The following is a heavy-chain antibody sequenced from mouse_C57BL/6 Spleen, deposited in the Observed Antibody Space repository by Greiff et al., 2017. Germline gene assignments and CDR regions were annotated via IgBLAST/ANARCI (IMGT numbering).Heavy chain of an antibody. V-gene: IGHV3-6*01. CDR2: ISYDGSN. CDR3: ATGSSGYPFAY. J-gene: IGHJ3*01. D-gene: IGHD3-2*02. CDR1: GYSITSGYY. Sequence: EVKLMESGPGLVKPSQSLSLTCSVTGYSITSGYYWNWIRQFPGNKLAWMGYISYDGSNNYNPYLKNRISITRDTSKNQFFLKFNSVTTEDTATYYWATGSSGYPFAYWGQGTLVTVSA.